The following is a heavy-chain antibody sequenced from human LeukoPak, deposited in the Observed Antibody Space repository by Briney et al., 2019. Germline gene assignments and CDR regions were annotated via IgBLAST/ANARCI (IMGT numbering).Heavy chain of an antibody. V-gene: IGHV3-74*01. CDR1: GFTFSNYM. CDR3: LRDLNWSLDQ. J-gene: IGHJ4*02. CDR2: IKSDGITI. D-gene: IGHD1-20*01. Sequence: GGSLRLCCAASGFTFSNYMMHWVRQAPGKGLVWVSRIKSDGITITYADSVKGRFTISRDNAKNTLYLQMNSLRAEDTAVYYCLRDLNWSLDQWGQGTLVTVSS.